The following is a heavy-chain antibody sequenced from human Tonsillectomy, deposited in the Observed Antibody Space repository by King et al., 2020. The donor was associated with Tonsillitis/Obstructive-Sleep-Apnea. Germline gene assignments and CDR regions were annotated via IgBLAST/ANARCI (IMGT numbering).Heavy chain of an antibody. J-gene: IGHJ4*02. Sequence: VQLVESGGCVVQPGRSLRLSCAASGFTFSSYGMHWVRQAPGKGLEWVAVIWYDGSNKYYADSVKGRFTISRDNSKNTLYLQMNSLRAEDTAVYYCARTQYHYGFIDYWGQGTLVTVSS. V-gene: IGHV3-33*01. CDR2: IWYDGSNK. CDR3: ARTQYHYGFIDY. D-gene: IGHD2-2*01. CDR1: GFTFSSYG.